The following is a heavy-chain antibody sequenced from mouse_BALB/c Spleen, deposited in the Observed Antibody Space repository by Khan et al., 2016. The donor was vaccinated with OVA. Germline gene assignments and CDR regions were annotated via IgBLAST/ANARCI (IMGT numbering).Heavy chain of an antibody. CDR3: TGQRGYYGSSPYFDY. D-gene: IGHD1-1*01. CDR2: ISSGGSYT. V-gene: IGHV5-9-3*01. J-gene: IGHJ2*01. CDR1: GFSFSSYS. Sequence: VQLKESGGGLVRPGGSLKLSCAASGFSFSSYSMSWVRQTPEKRLEWVATISSGGSYTYYPDSVKGRFTISRDNAKNTQHLQVNSLRSEDTAMYYCTGQRGYYGSSPYFDYWGQGTTLTVSS.